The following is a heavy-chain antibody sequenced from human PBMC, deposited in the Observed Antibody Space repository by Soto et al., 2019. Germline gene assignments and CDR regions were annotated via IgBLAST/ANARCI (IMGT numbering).Heavy chain of an antibody. CDR2: INPGAGST. J-gene: IGHJ6*02. CDR1: GYTFTSYF. CDR3: ARDIIEYSSSWYVSLDYYYYGMDV. D-gene: IGHD6-13*01. V-gene: IGHV1-46*01. Sequence: ASVKVSCKASGYTFTSYFLHWVRQAPGQGLEWMGIINPGAGSTTYAQNFQGRVTMTRDTSTSTVFMELSSLRSDDTAGYYCARDIIEYSSSWYVSLDYYYYGMDVWGQGTTVTVSS.